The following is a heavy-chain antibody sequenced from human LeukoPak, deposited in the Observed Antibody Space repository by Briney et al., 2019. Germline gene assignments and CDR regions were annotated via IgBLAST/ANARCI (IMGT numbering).Heavy chain of an antibody. CDR2: ISGSGGST. J-gene: IGHJ4*02. CDR1: GFTFSSYA. Sequence: GGYLRLSCAASGFTFSSYAMSGVRQAPGKGLEWVSDISGSGGSTYYADSVKGRFTISRDNSKNTLYLQMNSLRAEDTAVYYCAKGGITMIVVVIQYYFDYWGQGTLVTVSS. V-gene: IGHV3-23*01. D-gene: IGHD3-22*01. CDR3: AKGGITMIVVVIQYYFDY.